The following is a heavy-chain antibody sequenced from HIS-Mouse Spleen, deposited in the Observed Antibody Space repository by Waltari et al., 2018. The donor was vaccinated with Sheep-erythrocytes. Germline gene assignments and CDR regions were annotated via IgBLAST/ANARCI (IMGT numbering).Heavy chain of an antibody. J-gene: IGHJ4*02. CDR3: AQTGATTPHFDY. CDR2: ISPILGIA. V-gene: IGHV1-69*04. Sequence: QVQLVQSGAEVKKPGSSVKVSCKASGGTFSSYAISWVRQAPGQGPGWMGRISPILGIANYAQKFQGRVTITADKSTSTAYMELSSLRSEDTAVYYCAQTGATTPHFDYWGQGTLVTVSS. CDR1: GGTFSSYA. D-gene: IGHD1-26*01.